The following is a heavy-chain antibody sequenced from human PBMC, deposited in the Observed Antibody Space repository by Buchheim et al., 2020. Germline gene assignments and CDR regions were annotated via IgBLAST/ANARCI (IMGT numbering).Heavy chain of an antibody. CDR3: ARFDYGPRPYPTFKVVGPT. J-gene: IGHJ5*02. D-gene: IGHD1-26*01. V-gene: IGHV4-31*03. Sequence: QVQLQESGPGLVKPSQTLSLTCTVSGGSISSGGYYWSWIRQHPGKGLEWIGYIYYSGNTYYNPSLKSRVTISVDTSKNQFSLKLSSVTAAYTAVYYCARFDYGPRPYPTFKVVGPTWGQGTL. CDR2: IYYSGNT. CDR1: GGSISSGGYY.